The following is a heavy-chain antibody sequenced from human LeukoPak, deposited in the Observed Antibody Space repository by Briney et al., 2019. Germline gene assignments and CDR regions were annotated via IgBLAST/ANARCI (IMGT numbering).Heavy chain of an antibody. Sequence: ASVKVSCKASGGTFSSYAISWVRQAPGQGLEWMGWMNPNSGNTGYAQKFQGRVTMTRNTSISTAYMELSSLRSEDTAVYYCARGRYSSSSGEFFDYWGQGTLVTVSS. V-gene: IGHV1-8*02. CDR1: GGTFSSYA. CDR2: MNPNSGNT. D-gene: IGHD6-6*01. J-gene: IGHJ4*02. CDR3: ARGRYSSSSGEFFDY.